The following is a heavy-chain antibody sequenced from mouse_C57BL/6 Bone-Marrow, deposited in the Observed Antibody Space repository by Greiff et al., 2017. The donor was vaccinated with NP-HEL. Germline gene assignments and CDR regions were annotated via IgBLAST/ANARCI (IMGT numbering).Heavy chain of an antibody. CDR2: INPYNGGT. V-gene: IGHV1-19*01. CDR3: VQTGRGSYYFDY. Sequence: VQLQQSGPVLVKPGASVKMSCKASGYTFTDYYMNWVKQSHGKSLEWIGVINPYNGGTSYNQKFKGKATLTVDKSSSTAYMELNSLTSEDSAVYYCVQTGRGSYYFDYWGQGTTLTVSS. J-gene: IGHJ2*01. D-gene: IGHD3-2*01. CDR1: GYTFTDYY.